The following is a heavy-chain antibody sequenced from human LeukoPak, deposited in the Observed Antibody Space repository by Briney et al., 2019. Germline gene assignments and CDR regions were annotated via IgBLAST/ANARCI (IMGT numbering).Heavy chain of an antibody. CDR2: ISYDGNIK. D-gene: IGHD5-18*01. CDR3: ARTKYTYGYRDHYFEF. Sequence: PGGSLRLSCAASGFIFSTYAMHWVRQAPGKGLEWVAVISYDGNIKYYADSVKGRFTISRDNSRNTRYLQMNSLIIEDTAVYYCARTKYTYGYRDHYFEFWGQGNLVTASS. CDR1: GFIFSTYA. V-gene: IGHV3-30*04. J-gene: IGHJ4*02.